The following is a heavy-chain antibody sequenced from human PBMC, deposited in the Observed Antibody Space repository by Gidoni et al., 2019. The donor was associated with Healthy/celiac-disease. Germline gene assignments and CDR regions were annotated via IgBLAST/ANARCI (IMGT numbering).Heavy chain of an antibody. CDR2: ISWNSGSI. V-gene: IGHV3-9*01. CDR3: AKDMRDGYNVLSRAFDI. CDR1: GFTVAAYA. D-gene: IGHD5-12*01. J-gene: IGHJ3*02. Sequence: EVQLVESGGGLVQPGRSLRLSCAASGFTVAAYAMHWVRQAPGKGLAWVSGISWNSGSIGYADSVKGRFTISRDNAKNSLYLQMNSLRAEDTALYYCAKDMRDGYNVLSRAFDIWGQGTMVTVSS.